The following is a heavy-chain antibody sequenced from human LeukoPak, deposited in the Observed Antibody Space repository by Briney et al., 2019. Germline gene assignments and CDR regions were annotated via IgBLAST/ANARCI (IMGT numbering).Heavy chain of an antibody. CDR2: ISWNSGSI. D-gene: IGHD2-8*02. V-gene: IGHV3-9*03. J-gene: IGHJ3*02. Sequence: GGSLRLSCAASGLTFDDYAMHWVRQAPGKGLEWVSGISWNSGSIGYADSVKGRFTISRDNAKNSLYLQMNSLRAEDMALYYCAKDTASTGPDAFDIWGQGTMVTVSS. CDR3: AKDTASTGPDAFDI. CDR1: GLTFDDYA.